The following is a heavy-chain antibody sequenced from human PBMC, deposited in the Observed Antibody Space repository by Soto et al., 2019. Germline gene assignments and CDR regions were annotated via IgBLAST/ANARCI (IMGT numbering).Heavy chain of an antibody. CDR2: FTGSGNT. Sequence: EVQLLESAGGSVQPGGSLRLSCAASGFTFSSYAMSWVRQAPEKGLEWVSTFTGSGNTYYADSVKGRFTISRDNSKNTLYLQMNSLRAEDTAVYYCAREFASGSPNYDYWGLGTLVTVSS. J-gene: IGHJ4*02. CDR3: AREFASGSPNYDY. V-gene: IGHV3-23*01. CDR1: GFTFSSYA. D-gene: IGHD3-10*01.